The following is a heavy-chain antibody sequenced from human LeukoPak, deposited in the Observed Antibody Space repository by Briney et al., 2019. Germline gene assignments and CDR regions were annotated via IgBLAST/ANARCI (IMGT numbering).Heavy chain of an antibody. CDR2: IYTSGST. D-gene: IGHD3-10*01. J-gene: IGHJ3*02. V-gene: IGHV4-61*02. CDR1: GASISSGSYY. CDR3: ARVGGSGSPPGQPYDAFDI. Sequence: SETLSLTCTVSGASISSGSYYWNWIRQPAGKGLEWIGRIYTSGSTNYNPSLKSRVTMSVDTSKNQFSLKLSSVTAADTAVYYCARVGGSGSPPGQPYDAFDIWGQGTMVTVSS.